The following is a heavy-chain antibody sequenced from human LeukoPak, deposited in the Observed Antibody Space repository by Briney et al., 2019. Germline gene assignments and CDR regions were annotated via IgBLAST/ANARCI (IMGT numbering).Heavy chain of an antibody. CDR1: GFTFSSYW. J-gene: IGHJ4*02. D-gene: IGHD3-9*01. CDR3: VKDLSDILTGYYSFDY. Sequence: GGSLRLSCAASGFTFSSYWMSWVRQAPGKGLEWVANIKQDGSEKYYVDSVKGRFTISRDNAKNSLYLQMNSLRTEDTAVYYCVKDLSDILTGYYSFDYWGQGTLVTVSS. V-gene: IGHV3-7*01. CDR2: IKQDGSEK.